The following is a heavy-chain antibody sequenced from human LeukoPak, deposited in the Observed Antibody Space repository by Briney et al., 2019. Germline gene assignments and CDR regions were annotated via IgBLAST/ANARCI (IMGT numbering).Heavy chain of an antibody. J-gene: IGHJ1*01. CDR2: IIPIFGTA. Sequence: GESLKVSCKASGGTFSSYAISWVRQAPGQGLEWMGGIIPIFGTANYAQKFQGRVTITADESTSTAYMELSSLRSEDTAVYYCARGSIAADQFQHWGQGTLVTVSS. V-gene: IGHV1-69*01. CDR3: ARGSIAADQFQH. CDR1: GGTFSSYA. D-gene: IGHD6-13*01.